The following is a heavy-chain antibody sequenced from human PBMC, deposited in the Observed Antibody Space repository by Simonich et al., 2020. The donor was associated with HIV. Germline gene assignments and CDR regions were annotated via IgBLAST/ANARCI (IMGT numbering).Heavy chain of an antibody. CDR2: INHSRIN. CDR1: GGSFSGYY. CDR3: ARRDRELILYFDY. J-gene: IGHJ4*02. D-gene: IGHD3-3*01. V-gene: IGHV4-34*01. Sequence: QVQLQQWGAGLLKTSETLSLTCAVYGGSFSGYYWSWIRQPPVKGLEWIGEINHSRINNYKSSLNSLATISVDKSKNQFSLKLSSVTAADTAIYYCARRDRELILYFDYWGQGNLVTVSS.